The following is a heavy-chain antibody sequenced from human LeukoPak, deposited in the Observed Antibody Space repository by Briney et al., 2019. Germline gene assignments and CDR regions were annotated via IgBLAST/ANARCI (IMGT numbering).Heavy chain of an antibody. CDR2: IWYDGSNK. J-gene: IGHJ4*02. CDR3: ARGAYNWNDITFFDY. D-gene: IGHD1-20*01. Sequence: GGSLRLSCAASGFTFSGYGMHWVRQAPGKGLEWVAVIWYDGSNKYYADSVKGRFTISRDNSKNTLYLQMNSLRAEDTAVYYCARGAYNWNDITFFDYWGQGTLVTVSS. V-gene: IGHV3-33*01. CDR1: GFTFSGYG.